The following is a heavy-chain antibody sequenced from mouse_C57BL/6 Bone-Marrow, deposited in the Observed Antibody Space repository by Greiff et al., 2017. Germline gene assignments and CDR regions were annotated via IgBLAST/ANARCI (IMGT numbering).Heavy chain of an antibody. CDR3: AMEDYYGSSYVRLYYAMDY. CDR2: IHPSDSDT. Sequence: QVQLQQPGAELVKPGASVKVSCKASGYTFTSYWMHWVKQRPGQGLEWIGRIHPSDSDTNYNQKFKGKATLTVDKSSSTAYMQLSSLTSADSAVYYCAMEDYYGSSYVRLYYAMDYWGQGTSVTVSS. CDR1: GYTFTSYW. D-gene: IGHD1-1*01. V-gene: IGHV1-74*01. J-gene: IGHJ4*01.